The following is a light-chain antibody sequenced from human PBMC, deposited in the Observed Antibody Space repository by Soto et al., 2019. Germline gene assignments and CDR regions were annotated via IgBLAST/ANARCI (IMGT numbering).Light chain of an antibody. CDR2: GAS. V-gene: IGKV3-15*01. Sequence: EIVMTQSPGTLSLSPGERATLSCRASQSVSSNLACYQLIPGQAPRLLIYGASTKATGIPARFSGSGSGTEFTLAISSLQSEDFAVYYCQQYNDWAQTFGLGTKVE. CDR1: QSVSSN. CDR3: QQYNDWAQT. J-gene: IGKJ1*01.